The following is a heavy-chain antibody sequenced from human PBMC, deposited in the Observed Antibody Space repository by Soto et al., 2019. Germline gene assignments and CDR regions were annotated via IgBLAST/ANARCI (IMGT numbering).Heavy chain of an antibody. J-gene: IGHJ4*02. D-gene: IGHD2-21*01. CDR3: AKPACPYAYDFDY. Sequence: QVQLVESGGGVVQPGRSLRLSCAASGFTFSTYGMHWVRQTPGKGLEWVTFISYDGRDKTYADSVKGRFTISRDNSKNTVFLQMDSLRVEDTAVFYCAKPACPYAYDFDYWGQGTLVTVSS. V-gene: IGHV3-30*18. CDR1: GFTFSTYG. CDR2: ISYDGRDK.